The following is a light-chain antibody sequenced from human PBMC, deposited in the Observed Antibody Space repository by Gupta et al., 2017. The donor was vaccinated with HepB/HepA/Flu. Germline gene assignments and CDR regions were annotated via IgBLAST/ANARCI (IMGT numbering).Light chain of an antibody. V-gene: IGLV3-21*02. CDR1: HIGSKG. Sequence: SSVLTQSPSVAVAPGQTAGITCGGNHIGSKGVHWYQQKPGQAPVLVFYDDSDRPSGIPERFSGSNYGNTATLTISRVEAGDEADYYCQVWDSSSDHYVFGAGTKVTVL. CDR3: QVWDSSSDHYV. J-gene: IGLJ1*01. CDR2: DDS.